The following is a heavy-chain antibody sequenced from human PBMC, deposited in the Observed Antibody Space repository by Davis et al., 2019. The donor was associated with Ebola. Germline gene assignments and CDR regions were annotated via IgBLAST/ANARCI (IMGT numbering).Heavy chain of an antibody. CDR1: GGSFSGYY. CDR2: VNHSATP. CDR3: ARGGGIGNPTGDY. J-gene: IGHJ4*02. Sequence: MPSETLSLTCAVYGGSFSGYYWSWIRQPPGKGLEWIGEVNHSATPNYNPSLKSRVTISRDTSKNQFSLKLTSVTAADTAWYYCARGGGIGNPTGDYWGQGTLVTVSS. D-gene: IGHD4-23*01. V-gene: IGHV4-34*01.